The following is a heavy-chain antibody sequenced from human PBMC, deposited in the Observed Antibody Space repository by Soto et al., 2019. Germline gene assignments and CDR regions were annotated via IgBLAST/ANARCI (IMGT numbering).Heavy chain of an antibody. CDR1: GFTFSNYA. J-gene: IGHJ4*02. CDR2: ISNSGGST. Sequence: GGSLRLSCAASGFTFSNYAMSWVRQAPGKGLEWVSTISNSGGSTYYADSVKGRFTISRDKSKNTLYLQMNSLRAEDTAVYYCTKDWTALSDGSGPPDFWGRGTLVTVSS. V-gene: IGHV3-23*01. D-gene: IGHD3-10*01. CDR3: TKDWTALSDGSGPPDF.